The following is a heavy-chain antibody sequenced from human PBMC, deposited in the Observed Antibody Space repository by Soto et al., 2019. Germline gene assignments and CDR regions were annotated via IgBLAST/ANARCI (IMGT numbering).Heavy chain of an antibody. CDR2: IYYSGSS. Sequence: QVQLQESGPGLVKPSQTLSLTCTVSGGSISSGGYYWSWIRQHPGKGLEWIGDIYYSGSSYYKPSVKSRFTISVDTSRKLFSLKLSSVTAADTAVYCCARRREIYSKGYYGMDAWGQGTTVTVSS. CDR3: ARRREIYSKGYYGMDA. CDR1: GGSISSGGYY. D-gene: IGHD4-4*01. J-gene: IGHJ6*02. V-gene: IGHV4-31*03.